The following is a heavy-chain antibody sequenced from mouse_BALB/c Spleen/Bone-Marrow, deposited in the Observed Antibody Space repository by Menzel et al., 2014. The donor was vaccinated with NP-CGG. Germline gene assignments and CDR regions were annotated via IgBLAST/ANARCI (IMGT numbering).Heavy chain of an antibody. CDR3: ANLGRYAMDY. CDR1: GYTFTDYY. Sequence: VQVVESGPELVKPGASVKISCKAPGYTFTDYYINWVKQKPGQGLEWIGWIYPGSGNTKYNEKFKGKATLTVDTSSSTAYMQLSSLTSEDTAVYFCANLGRYAMDYWGQGTSVTVSS. J-gene: IGHJ4*01. V-gene: IGHV1-84*02. D-gene: IGHD3-1*01. CDR2: IYPGSGNT.